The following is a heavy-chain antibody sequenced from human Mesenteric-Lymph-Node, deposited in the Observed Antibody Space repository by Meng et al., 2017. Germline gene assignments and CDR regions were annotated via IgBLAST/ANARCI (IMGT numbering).Heavy chain of an antibody. V-gene: IGHV1-2*02. Sequence: ASVKVSCKASGYTFTGYYMHWVRQAPGQGLEWMGWINPNSGGTNYAQKFQGRVTMTRDTSISTAYMEVRSLRSDDTAVYYCAREIWAAENWFDPWGQGNLVTVSS. CDR2: INPNSGGT. CDR1: GYTFTGYY. J-gene: IGHJ5*02. CDR3: AREIWAAENWFDP. D-gene: IGHD6-13*01.